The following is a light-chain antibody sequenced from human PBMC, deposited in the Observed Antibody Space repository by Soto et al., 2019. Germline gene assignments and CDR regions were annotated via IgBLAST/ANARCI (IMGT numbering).Light chain of an antibody. CDR2: GAS. CDR3: QQRVHWLT. J-gene: IGKJ4*01. V-gene: IGKV3-11*01. Sequence: ETVLTQSPASLSLSPGDRATLSCRAGQSVSDYVAWYQQKPGQAPRLLIYGASSRATGIPDRFSGSGSGTDLTLTISSLQSEDFAVYYCQQRVHWLTFGGGTKVDI. CDR1: QSVSDY.